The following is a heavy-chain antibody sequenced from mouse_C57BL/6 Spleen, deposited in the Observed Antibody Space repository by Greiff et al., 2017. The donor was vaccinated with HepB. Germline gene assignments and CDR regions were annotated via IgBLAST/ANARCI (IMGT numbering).Heavy chain of an antibody. CDR3: AREGREEYDETAWFAY. V-gene: IGHV1-26*01. CDR2: INPNNGGT. Sequence: EVQLQQSGPELVKPGASVKISCKASGYTFTDYYMNWVKQSHGKSLEWIGDINPNNGGTSYNQKFKGKATLTVDKSSSTAYMALRSLTSEDSAVYYCAREGREEYDETAWFAYWGQGTLVTVSA. J-gene: IGHJ3*01. CDR1: GYTFTDYY. D-gene: IGHD2-14*01.